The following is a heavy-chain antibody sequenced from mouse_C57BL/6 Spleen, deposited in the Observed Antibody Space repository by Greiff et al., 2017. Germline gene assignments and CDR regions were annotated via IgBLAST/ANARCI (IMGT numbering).Heavy chain of an antibody. V-gene: IGHV1-69*01. CDR3: TRSYNYSLYAMDY. D-gene: IGHD1-3*01. CDR1: GYTFTSYW. J-gene: IGHJ4*01. CDR2: IDPSDSYT. Sequence: VQLQQPGAELVMPGASVKLSCKASGYTFTSYWMHWVKQRPGHGLEWIGAIDPSDSYTTYNQKFKGKSTLTVDKSSSTAYMQLSSLTSEDSAVYYCTRSYNYSLYAMDYWGQGTSVTVSS.